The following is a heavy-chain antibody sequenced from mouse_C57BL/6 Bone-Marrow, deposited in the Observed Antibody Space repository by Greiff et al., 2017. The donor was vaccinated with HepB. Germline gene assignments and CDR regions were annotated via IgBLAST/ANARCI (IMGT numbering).Heavy chain of an antibody. CDR3: AREGYYYGSSYSAAWFAY. CDR1: GYSMTSGYY. J-gene: IGHJ3*01. D-gene: IGHD1-1*01. Sequence: EVKLVESGPGLVKPSQSLSLTCSVTGYSMTSGYYWNWIRQFPGNKLEWMGYISYDGSNNYNPSLKNRISITRDTSKNQFFLKLNSVTTEDTATYYCAREGYYYGSSYSAAWFAYWGQGTLVTVSA. V-gene: IGHV3-6*01. CDR2: ISYDGSN.